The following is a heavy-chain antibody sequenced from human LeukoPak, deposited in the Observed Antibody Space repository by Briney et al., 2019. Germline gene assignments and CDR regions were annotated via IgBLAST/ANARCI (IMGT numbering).Heavy chain of an antibody. CDR2: IYYSGST. CDR1: GGSISSGGYY. D-gene: IGHD2-21*01. CDR3: ARGGIAGYFDY. Sequence: PSETLSLTCTVSGGSISSGGYYWSWIRQHPGKGLEWIGYIYYSGSTYYNPSLKSRVTISVDTSKNQFSLKLSSVTAADTAVYYCARGGIAGYFDYWGRGTLVTVSS. J-gene: IGHJ4*02. V-gene: IGHV4-31*03.